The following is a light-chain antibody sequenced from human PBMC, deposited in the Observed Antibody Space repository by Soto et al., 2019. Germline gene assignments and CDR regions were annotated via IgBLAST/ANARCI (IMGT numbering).Light chain of an antibody. CDR1: SSVVGGYDY. V-gene: IGLV2-14*01. Sequence: QSVLTQPASVSGSPGQSVTISCTGASSVVGGYDYVSWYQQHPGTAPKLILYEVNNRPSGVSNRFSGSKSGNTASLIISGLQTEDEANYYCSAYTTSNTLIFGIGTKVTVL. J-gene: IGLJ1*01. CDR2: EVN. CDR3: SAYTTSNTLI.